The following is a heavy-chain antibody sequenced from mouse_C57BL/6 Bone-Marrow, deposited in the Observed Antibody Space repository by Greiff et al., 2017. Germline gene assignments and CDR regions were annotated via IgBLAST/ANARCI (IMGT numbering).Heavy chain of an antibody. CDR3: ARDPWFAY. CDR1: GFTFSSYA. CDR2: ISDGGSYT. Sequence: DVKLVESGGGLVKPGGSLKLSCAASGFTFSSYAMSWVRQTPEKRLEWVATISDGGSYTYYPDNVKGRFTISRDNAKNNLYLQMSHLKSEDTAMYYCARDPWFAYWGQGTLVTVSA. V-gene: IGHV5-4*01. J-gene: IGHJ3*01.